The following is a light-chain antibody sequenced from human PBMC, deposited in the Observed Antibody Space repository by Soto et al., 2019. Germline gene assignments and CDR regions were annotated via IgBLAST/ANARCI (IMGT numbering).Light chain of an antibody. CDR2: DAS. V-gene: IGKV1-39*01. Sequence: DIQMTQSPSTLSASVGDRVTITCGASQSVSIWLAWYQQKPGQAPRLLIYDASSLQSGVPSRFSGSGSGTDFTLTISSLQPEDFAIYYCQQTYTTPEITFGQGTRLEIK. J-gene: IGKJ5*01. CDR3: QQTYTTPEIT. CDR1: QSVSIW.